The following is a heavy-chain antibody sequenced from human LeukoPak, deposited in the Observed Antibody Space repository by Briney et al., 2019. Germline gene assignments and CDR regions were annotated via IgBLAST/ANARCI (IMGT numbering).Heavy chain of an antibody. D-gene: IGHD2-15*01. Sequence: SETLSLTCTVSGGSISSRTYYWSWIRQPAGKGLEWIGRIYTSGSTNYNPSLKSRITISVDTSKNQFSLKLSSVTAADTAVYYCARNSCPSGSCYDNRGYFDYWGQGTLVTVSS. J-gene: IGHJ4*02. CDR2: IYTSGST. CDR1: GGSISSRTYY. V-gene: IGHV4-61*02. CDR3: ARNSCPSGSCYDNRGYFDY.